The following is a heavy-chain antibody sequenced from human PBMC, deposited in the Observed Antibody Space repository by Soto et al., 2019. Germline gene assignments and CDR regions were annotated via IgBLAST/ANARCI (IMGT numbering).Heavy chain of an antibody. CDR1: GGSISSYY. D-gene: IGHD3-22*01. Sequence: QVQLQESGPGLVKPSETLSLTCTVSGGSISSYYWSWIRQPPGKGLEWIGYIYYSGSTNYNPSLKSRVTISGDTAKNQFSLKRSSVTAADTAGYYWAGGGYYDSSGYLSRFDYWGQGTLVTVSS. V-gene: IGHV4-59*01. J-gene: IGHJ4*02. CDR3: AGGGYYDSSGYLSRFDY. CDR2: IYYSGST.